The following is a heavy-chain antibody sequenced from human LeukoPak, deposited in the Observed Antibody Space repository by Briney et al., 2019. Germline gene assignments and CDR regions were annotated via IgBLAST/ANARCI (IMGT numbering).Heavy chain of an antibody. J-gene: IGHJ4*02. Sequence: GGSLRLSCAASGFTLSSYWMHWVRQAPGKGLEWVSSISSSSSYIYYADSVKGRFTISRDNAKNSLYLQMNSLRAEDTAVYYCARDPEYYYGSGSSGRFDYWGQGTLVTVSS. CDR2: ISSSSSYI. V-gene: IGHV3-21*01. D-gene: IGHD3-10*01. CDR1: GFTLSSYW. CDR3: ARDPEYYYGSGSSGRFDY.